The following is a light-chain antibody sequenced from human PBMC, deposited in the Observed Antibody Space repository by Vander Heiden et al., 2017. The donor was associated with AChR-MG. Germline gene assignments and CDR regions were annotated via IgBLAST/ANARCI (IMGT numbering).Light chain of an antibody. J-gene: IGKJ1*01. CDR2: DAS. Sequence: EIVLTQSPATLSLSPGERATLSCRASQSVSSYLSWYQQKPGQAPRLLIYDASNRATGIPARFSGSGSGTDFTLTISSLEPEDFAVYYCQQRSNGTPGWTFGQGTKVEIK. V-gene: IGKV3-11*01. CDR3: QQRSNGTPGWT. CDR1: QSVSSY.